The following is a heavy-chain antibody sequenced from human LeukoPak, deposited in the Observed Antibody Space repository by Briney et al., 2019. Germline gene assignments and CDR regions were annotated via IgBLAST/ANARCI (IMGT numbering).Heavy chain of an antibody. J-gene: IGHJ4*02. CDR1: GGSISSYY. V-gene: IGHV4-59*12. Sequence: SETLSLTCTVSGGSISSYYCSWVRQPPGKGLEWIGYIYYSGSTYYNPSLKSRVTISVDTSKNQFSLKLSSVTAADTAVYYCARVRPHYSSSWYYFDYWGQGTLVTVSS. CDR2: IYYSGST. CDR3: ARVRPHYSSSWYYFDY. D-gene: IGHD6-13*01.